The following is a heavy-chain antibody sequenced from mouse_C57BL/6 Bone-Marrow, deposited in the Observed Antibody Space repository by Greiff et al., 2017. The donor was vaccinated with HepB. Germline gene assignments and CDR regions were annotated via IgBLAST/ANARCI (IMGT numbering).Heavy chain of an antibody. D-gene: IGHD2-3*01. J-gene: IGHJ4*01. CDR2: ISNGGGST. V-gene: IGHV5-12*01. Sequence: EVMLVESGGGLVQPGGSLKLSCAASGFTFSDYYMYWVRQTPEKRLEWVAYISNGGGSTYYPDTVKGRFTISRDNAKNTLYLQMSRLKSEDTAMYYCARDYDGYYKDYYAMDYWGQGTSVTVSS. CDR1: GFTFSDYY. CDR3: ARDYDGYYKDYYAMDY.